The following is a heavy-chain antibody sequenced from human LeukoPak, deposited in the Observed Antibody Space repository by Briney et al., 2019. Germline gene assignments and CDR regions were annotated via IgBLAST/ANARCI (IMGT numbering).Heavy chain of an antibody. Sequence: PGGSLRLSCAASGFTFSSYWMHWVRQAPGKGLVWVSRINSDGTSTSYADSVKGRFTISRDNAKNTLYLQMNSLRAEDTAVYYCVSVVIGFKYFDNWGQGTLVTVSS. CDR1: GFTFSSYW. J-gene: IGHJ4*02. CDR2: INSDGTST. CDR3: VSVVIGFKYFDN. V-gene: IGHV3-74*01. D-gene: IGHD2-21*01.